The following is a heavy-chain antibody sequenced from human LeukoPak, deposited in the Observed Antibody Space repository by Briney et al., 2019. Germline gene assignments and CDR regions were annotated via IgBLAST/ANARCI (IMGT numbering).Heavy chain of an antibody. D-gene: IGHD3-10*01. V-gene: IGHV4-34*01. CDR2: INHSGST. CDR3: ARGKTYYYGSGIDY. CDR1: GGSFSGYY. J-gene: IGHJ4*02. Sequence: SETLSLTCAVYGGSFSGYYWSWLRQPPGKGLEWVGEINHSGSTNYNPSLKSRVTISVDTSKNQFSLKLSSVTAADTAVYYCARGKTYYYGSGIDYWGQGTLVTVSS.